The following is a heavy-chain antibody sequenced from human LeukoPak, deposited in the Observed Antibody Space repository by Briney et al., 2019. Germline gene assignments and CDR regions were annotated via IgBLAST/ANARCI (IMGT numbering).Heavy chain of an antibody. Sequence: TGGSLRLSCAASGFTFSSYSMNWVRQAPGKGLEWVSYISSSSSTIYYADSVKGRFTISRDNAKNSLYLQMNSLRAEDTAVYYCARDGGNSGFDYWGQGTLVTVSS. CDR2: ISSSSSTI. CDR3: ARDGGNSGFDY. J-gene: IGHJ4*02. CDR1: GFTFSSYS. V-gene: IGHV3-48*04. D-gene: IGHD4-23*01.